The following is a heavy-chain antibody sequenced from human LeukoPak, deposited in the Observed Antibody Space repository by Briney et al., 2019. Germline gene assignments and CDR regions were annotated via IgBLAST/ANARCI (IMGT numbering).Heavy chain of an antibody. J-gene: IGHJ4*02. V-gene: IGHV5-51*01. D-gene: IGHD3-10*01. CDR2: IYPGDSDT. Sequence: GGSLKISCKASGYSFTNYWIGWVRQMPGKGLEWMGIIYPGDSDTRYSPSFQGQVTISADKSISTAYLQWSSPKASDTAMYYCARQLRGKYYYGSGSLDYWGQGTLVTVSS. CDR1: GYSFTNYW. CDR3: ARQLRGKYYYGSGSLDY.